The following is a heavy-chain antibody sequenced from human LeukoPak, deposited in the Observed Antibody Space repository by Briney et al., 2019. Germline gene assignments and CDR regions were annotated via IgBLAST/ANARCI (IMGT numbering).Heavy chain of an antibody. Sequence: SETLSLTCAVYGGSFSGYYWSWIRQHPGKGLEWIGEINHSGSTNYNPSLKSRVTISVDTSKNQFSLKLSSVTAADTAVYYCATYSSGWYHPYFQHWGQGTLVTVSS. D-gene: IGHD6-19*01. J-gene: IGHJ1*01. CDR1: GGSFSGYY. CDR2: INHSGST. CDR3: ATYSSGWYHPYFQH. V-gene: IGHV4-34*01.